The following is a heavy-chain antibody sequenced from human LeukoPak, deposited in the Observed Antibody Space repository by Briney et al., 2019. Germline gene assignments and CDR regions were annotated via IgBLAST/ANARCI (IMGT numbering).Heavy chain of an antibody. V-gene: IGHV4-59*12. Sequence: PSETLSLTCTVSGGSISSYYWSWIRQPPGKGLEWIGYIYYSGSTNYNPSLKSRVTISVDTSKNQFSLKLSSVTAADTAVYYCARGGYYFDYWGQGTLVTVSS. CDR2: IYYSGST. J-gene: IGHJ4*02. CDR1: GGSISSYY. CDR3: ARGGYYFDY.